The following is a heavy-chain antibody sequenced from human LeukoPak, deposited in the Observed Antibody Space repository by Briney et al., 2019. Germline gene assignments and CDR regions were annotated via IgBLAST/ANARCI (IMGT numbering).Heavy chain of an antibody. Sequence: GRSLRLSCAASGFTFTTYGMHWVRQAPGKGLEWVAFIRYDGSNKYYADSVKGRFTISRDNSKNTLYLQMNSLRAEDTAVYYCAKYCSGGSCYGSYDYWGQGTLVTVSS. J-gene: IGHJ4*02. CDR1: GFTFTTYG. CDR2: IRYDGSNK. D-gene: IGHD2-15*01. CDR3: AKYCSGGSCYGSYDY. V-gene: IGHV3-30*02.